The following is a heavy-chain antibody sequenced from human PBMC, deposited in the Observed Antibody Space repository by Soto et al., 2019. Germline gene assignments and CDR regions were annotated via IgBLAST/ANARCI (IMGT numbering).Heavy chain of an antibody. CDR3: ARERTGTTSNWFDP. D-gene: IGHD1-7*01. J-gene: IGHJ5*02. CDR1: RYTFNISD. CDR2: MNPNSGNT. Sequence: SVKVSCTSSRYTFNISDIDLVRQATGHGLEWMGWMNPNSGNTVYAQKFQGRVTMTRDTSISTAYMELSSLRSEDTAVYYCARERTGTTSNWFDPWGQGTLVTVS. V-gene: IGHV1-8*02.